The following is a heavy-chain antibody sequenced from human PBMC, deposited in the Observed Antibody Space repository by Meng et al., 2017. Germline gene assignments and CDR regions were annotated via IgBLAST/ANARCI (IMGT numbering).Heavy chain of an antibody. CDR1: GFTFSDYF. J-gene: IGHJ4*02. V-gene: IGHV3-23*04. CDR3: AKLGSDY. D-gene: IGHD7-27*01. Sequence: GQLVESGGGLVKPGGSLRLSCAASGFTFSDYFMSWIRQAPGKGLEWVSGISGNGGSTFYADSVKGRFTISRDNSKNTLYLQMNSLRVEDTALYYCAKLGSDYWGQGTLVTVSS. CDR2: ISGNGGST.